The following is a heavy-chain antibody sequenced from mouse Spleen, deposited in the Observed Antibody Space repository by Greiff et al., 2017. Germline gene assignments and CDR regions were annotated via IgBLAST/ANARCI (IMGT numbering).Heavy chain of an antibody. Sequence: VQLQQSGPELVKPGASVKISCKASGYSFTGYYMNWVKQSPEKSLEWIGEINPSTGGTTYNQKFKAKATLTVDKSSSTAYMQLKSLTSEDSAVYYCARLGSDFDYWGQGTTLTVSS. CDR2: INPSTGGT. CDR3: ARLGSDFDY. D-gene: IGHD4-1*01. J-gene: IGHJ2*01. CDR1: GYSFTGYY. V-gene: IGHV1-42*01.